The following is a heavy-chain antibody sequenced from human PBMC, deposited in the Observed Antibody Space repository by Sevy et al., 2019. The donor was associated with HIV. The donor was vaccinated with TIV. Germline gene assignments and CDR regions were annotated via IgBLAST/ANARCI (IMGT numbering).Heavy chain of an antibody. J-gene: IGHJ5*02. V-gene: IGHV3-30*02. CDR3: AKDKNGGRAAAVSNWFDP. CDR1: GFTFSSYG. CDR2: IRYDGSNK. D-gene: IGHD6-13*01. Sequence: GGSLRLSCAASGFTFSSYGMHWVRQAPGKGLEWVAFIRYDGSNKYYADSVKGRFTTSRDNSKNTLYLQMNSLRAEDTAVYYCAKDKNGGRAAAVSNWFDPWGQGTLVTVSS.